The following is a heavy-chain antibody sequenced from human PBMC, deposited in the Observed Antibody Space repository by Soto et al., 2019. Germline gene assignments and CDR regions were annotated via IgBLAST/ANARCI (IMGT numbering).Heavy chain of an antibody. Sequence: EVQLLESGGGLVQPGGSLRLSCVGSGFTFISYAMSWVRQAPGKGLEWVSAISGSGGNTYYADYVKGPFTISRDNSKNTLYLQMNSLSAEDTAVYHCAKHLDGATSYDFLHYWGQGTLVTVSS. CDR1: GFTFISYA. D-gene: IGHD3-3*01. CDR3: AKHLDGATSYDFLHY. CDR2: ISGSGGNT. J-gene: IGHJ4*02. V-gene: IGHV3-23*01.